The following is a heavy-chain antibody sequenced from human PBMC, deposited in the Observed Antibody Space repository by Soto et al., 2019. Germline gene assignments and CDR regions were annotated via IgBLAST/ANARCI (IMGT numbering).Heavy chain of an antibody. CDR3: TRDPGYGDYEIDY. V-gene: IGHV1-18*01. Sequence: QVQLVQSGAEVKKPGASVKVSCKASGYTFTSYGISWVRQAPGQGLEWMGWISAYNGNTNYAQKLQGRVTMTTDTATSTAYMELRRRRSEDKAGYYCTRDPGYGDYEIDYWGQGTLVTVSS. D-gene: IGHD4-17*01. CDR2: ISAYNGNT. J-gene: IGHJ4*02. CDR1: GYTFTSYG.